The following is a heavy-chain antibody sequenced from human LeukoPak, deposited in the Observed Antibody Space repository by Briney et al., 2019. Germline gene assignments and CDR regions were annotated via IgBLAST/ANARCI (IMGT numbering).Heavy chain of an antibody. CDR3: ARVWFGESLIDY. CDR2: IWYDGSNK. CDR1: GGSFSGYY. Sequence: LSLTCAVYGGSFSGYYWNWIRQPPGKGLEWVAVIWYDGSNKYYADSVKGRFTISRDNSKNTLYLQMNSLRAEDTAVYYCARVWFGESLIDYWGQGTLVTVSS. J-gene: IGHJ4*02. V-gene: IGHV3-33*08. D-gene: IGHD3-10*01.